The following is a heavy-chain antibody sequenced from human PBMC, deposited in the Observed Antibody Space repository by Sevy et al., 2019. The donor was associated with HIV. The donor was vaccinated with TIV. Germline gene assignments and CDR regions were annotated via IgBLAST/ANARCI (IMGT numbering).Heavy chain of an antibody. J-gene: IGHJ4*02. CDR3: ARALYDFWSGHYQPTFDY. CDR1: GGSISSGGYS. D-gene: IGHD3-3*01. CDR2: IYHSGST. V-gene: IGHV4-30-2*01. Sequence: SENLSLTCAVSGGSISSGGYSWSWIRQPPGKGLEWIGYIYHSGSTYYNPSLKSRVTISVDRSKNQFSLKLSSVTAADTAVYYCARALYDFWSGHYQPTFDYWGQGTLVTVSS.